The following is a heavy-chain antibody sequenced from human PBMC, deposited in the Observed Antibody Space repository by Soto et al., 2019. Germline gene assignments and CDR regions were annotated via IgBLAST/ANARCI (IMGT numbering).Heavy chain of an antibody. J-gene: IGHJ4*02. CDR1: RCTFSTYA. CDR2: ISGSGGRT. Sequence: EVQLLESGGGLVQPGGSLRLSCAVSRCTFSTYAMGWVRQAPGKGLEWVSNISGSGGRTYYADSVKGRFTISRDNSKNTLYLQMNSLRAEDTAVYYCAKIAEAVAGTVYGYWGQGTLVTVSS. CDR3: AKIAEAVAGTVYGY. D-gene: IGHD6-19*01. V-gene: IGHV3-23*01.